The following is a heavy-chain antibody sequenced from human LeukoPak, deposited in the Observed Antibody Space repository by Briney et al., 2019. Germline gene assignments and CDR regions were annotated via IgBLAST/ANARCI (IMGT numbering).Heavy chain of an antibody. CDR2: IYHTGRA. D-gene: IGHD4-11*01. V-gene: IGHV4-38-2*02. Sequence: SEILSLTCSVSGYSINSGYYWAWIRQPPGKGLEWIAIIYHTGRAYYNPSLKSRVTISVETSKNQFFLKLNSVIAADAAFYFCSRVAPGYSNYWSFYFEWWGQGTLVTVSS. CDR3: SRVAPGYSNYWSFYFEW. CDR1: GYSINSGYY. J-gene: IGHJ4*02.